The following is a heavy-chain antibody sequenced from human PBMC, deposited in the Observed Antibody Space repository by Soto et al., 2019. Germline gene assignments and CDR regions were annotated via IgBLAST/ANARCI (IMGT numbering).Heavy chain of an antibody. CDR3: VRDGHCITTSCYGNWFDP. CDR2: INPNSGGT. D-gene: IGHD2-2*01. CDR1: GYTVTGYY. J-gene: IGHJ5*02. Sequence: PAEVSCKSSGYTVTGYYMHWVRQETGQGLEWMGWINPNSGGTNYAQKFQGRVTMTRDTSISTAYMELSSLRAEDTAVYYCVRDGHCITTSCYGNWFDPWGQGTLVTVSS. V-gene: IGHV1-2*02.